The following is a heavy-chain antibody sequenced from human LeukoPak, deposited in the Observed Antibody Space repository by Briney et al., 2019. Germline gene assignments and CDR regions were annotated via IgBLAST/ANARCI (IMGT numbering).Heavy chain of an antibody. J-gene: IGHJ4*02. D-gene: IGHD6-13*01. V-gene: IGHV3-48*01. CDR1: GFTFSSYS. CDR3: ARDNPYSSRGRPFDY. CDR2: ISSSSSTI. Sequence: GGSLRLSCAASGFTFSSYSMNWVRQAPGKGLEWVSYISSSSSTIYYADSVKGRFTISRDNAKNSLYLQMNSLRAEDTAVYYCARDNPYSSRGRPFDYWGQGTLVTVSS.